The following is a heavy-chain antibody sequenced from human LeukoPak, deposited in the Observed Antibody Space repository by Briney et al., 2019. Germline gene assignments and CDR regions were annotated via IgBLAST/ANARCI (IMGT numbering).Heavy chain of an antibody. CDR3: AKEGANVGKTWFYY. V-gene: IGHV3-23*01. Sequence: PGGSLRLSCAASKFTFSSYGMSWVRQAPGNGVEWVSAISGGGDSTFYTDSVKGRFTISRDNSENTLYLEMNSLRADDTAVYYCAKEGANVGKTWFYYWGQGILVTVSS. CDR2: ISGGGDST. J-gene: IGHJ4*02. D-gene: IGHD1-26*01. CDR1: KFTFSSYG.